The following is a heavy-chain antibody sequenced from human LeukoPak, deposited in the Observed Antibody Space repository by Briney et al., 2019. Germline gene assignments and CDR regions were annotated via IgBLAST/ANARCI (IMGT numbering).Heavy chain of an antibody. CDR2: IGTIGDT. CDR3: GRGGKVEQLVLAR. J-gene: IGHJ4*02. CDR1: GFTFSSSD. D-gene: IGHD6-13*01. V-gene: IGHV3-13*01. Sequence: GGSLRLSCAASGFTFSSSDMHWVRQPTGKGLEWVSAIGTIGDTYYPGSVKGRFTISRDNAKNTVYLQMNSLRAEDTAVYYCGRGGKVEQLVLARWGQGSLVTVSS.